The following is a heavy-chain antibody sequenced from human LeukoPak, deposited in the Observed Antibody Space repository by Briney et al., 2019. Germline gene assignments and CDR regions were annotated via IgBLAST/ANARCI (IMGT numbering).Heavy chain of an antibody. CDR1: GFTFSSYW. V-gene: IGHV3-7*03. CDR3: ATGAGCGY. J-gene: IGHJ4*02. D-gene: IGHD6-19*01. Sequence: GGSLRLSCAASGFTFSSYWMTWVRQAPGKGLEWVANIKQDGSERNYVDSVKGRFTISSDNAKNSLYLQMNTLRDEDTAVYYCATGAGCGYWGQGTLVTVSS. CDR2: IKQDGSER.